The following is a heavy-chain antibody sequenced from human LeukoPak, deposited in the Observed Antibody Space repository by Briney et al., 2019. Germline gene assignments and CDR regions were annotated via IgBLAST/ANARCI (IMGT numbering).Heavy chain of an antibody. J-gene: IGHJ4*02. Sequence: GGSLRLSCAASGFTFSSYGLNWVRQAPGEGLEWVSYVSPSSTTIYYADSVKGRFTISRDNAKNSMYLQMNSLRAEDTAVYYCAREHTPYGSGCTAAYWGQGTLVTVSS. CDR1: GFTFSSYG. CDR3: AREHTPYGSGCTAAY. CDR2: VSPSSTTI. D-gene: IGHD6-19*01. V-gene: IGHV3-48*01.